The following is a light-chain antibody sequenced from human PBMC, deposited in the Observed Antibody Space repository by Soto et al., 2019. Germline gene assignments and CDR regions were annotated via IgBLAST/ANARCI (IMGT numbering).Light chain of an antibody. CDR1: QSVTYDQ. Sequence: EIGLTQSPDTLSLSPGERATLSCRASQSVTYDQLAWYRQTPGQAPRLLIYGASRRAAGIPDRFSGSGSGTDFTLTISRLEPEDFVVYHCQQYGDLPPTFGQGTKVE. J-gene: IGKJ1*01. CDR3: QQYGDLPPT. V-gene: IGKV3-20*01. CDR2: GAS.